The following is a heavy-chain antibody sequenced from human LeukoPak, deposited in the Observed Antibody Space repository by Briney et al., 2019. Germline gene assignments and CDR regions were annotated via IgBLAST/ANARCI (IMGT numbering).Heavy chain of an antibody. CDR3: ARGYRGTSGRPDY. V-gene: IGHV4-59*08. D-gene: IGHD6-13*01. J-gene: IGHJ4*02. Sequence: SETLSLTCTVSGGSISSYYWSWIRQPPGKELEWIGYIYYSGSTNYNPSLKSRVTISLETSKKQFSLKLISVTAADTAVYYCARGYRGTSGRPDYWGQGTLVTVSS. CDR1: GGSISSYY. CDR2: IYYSGST.